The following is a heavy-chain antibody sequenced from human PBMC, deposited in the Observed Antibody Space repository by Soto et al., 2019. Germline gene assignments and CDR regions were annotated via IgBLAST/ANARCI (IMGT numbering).Heavy chain of an antibody. CDR2: IYYSGST. CDR1: GGSISSYY. D-gene: IGHD5-12*01. J-gene: IGHJ6*03. CDR3: ARGLRSGYEYYYYYYYMDV. V-gene: IGHV4-59*01. Sequence: SQTLSLTCTVSGGSISSYYWSWIRQPPGKGLEWIGYIYYSGSTNYNPSLKSRVTISVDTSKNQFSLKLSSVTAADTAVYYCARGLRSGYEYYYYYYYMDVWGKGTTVTVSS.